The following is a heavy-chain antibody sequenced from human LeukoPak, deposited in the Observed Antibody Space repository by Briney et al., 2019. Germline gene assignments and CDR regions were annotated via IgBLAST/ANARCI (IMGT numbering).Heavy chain of an antibody. Sequence: ASVKVSCKASGYTLTGYYMHWVRQPPGQGLEGMGWINPNSGGTKYAQKFQGRATMTRDTSISTAYMELSILRSDDTAVYYCARRLGAGSTLGYWCQGTLVTVSS. CDR2: INPNSGGT. V-gene: IGHV1-2*02. CDR3: ARRLGAGSTLGY. J-gene: IGHJ4*02. CDR1: GYTLTGYY. D-gene: IGHD1-1*01.